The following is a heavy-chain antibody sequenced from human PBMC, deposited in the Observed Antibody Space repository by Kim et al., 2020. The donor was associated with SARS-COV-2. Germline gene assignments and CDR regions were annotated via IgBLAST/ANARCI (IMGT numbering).Heavy chain of an antibody. Sequence: LKSRVTISVDTSKNQFSLKLSSVTAADTAVYYCARESHCSSTSCPGAFDIWGQGTMVTVSS. J-gene: IGHJ3*02. V-gene: IGHV4-30-2*04. D-gene: IGHD2-2*01. CDR3: ARESHCSSTSCPGAFDI.